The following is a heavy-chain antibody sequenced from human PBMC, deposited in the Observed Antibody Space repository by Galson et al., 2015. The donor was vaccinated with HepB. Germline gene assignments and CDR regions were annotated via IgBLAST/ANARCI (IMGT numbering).Heavy chain of an antibody. D-gene: IGHD4-17*01. V-gene: IGHV3-53*01. CDR2: IYGGGNK. J-gene: IGHJ2*01. Sequence: SLRLSCAASEFTVSSNCMTWVRQAPGKGLEWVSLIYGGGNKNYADSVKGRSTISRDNSKNTVYLQMNSLRAEDTGVYYCAGPTVTSRDWYFDLWGRGTLVTVSS. CDR1: EFTVSSNC. CDR3: AGPTVTSRDWYFDL.